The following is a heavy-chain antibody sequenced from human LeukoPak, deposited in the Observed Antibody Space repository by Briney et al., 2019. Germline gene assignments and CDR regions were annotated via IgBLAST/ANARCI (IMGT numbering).Heavy chain of an antibody. J-gene: IGHJ4*02. CDR3: AIFTSPHNYYDSSGYPLPADY. CDR1: GYTFTGYY. D-gene: IGHD3-22*01. CDR2: INPNSGGT. Sequence: GASVKVSCKASGYTFTGYYMHWVRQAPGQGLEWMGWINPNSGGTNYAQKFQGRVTMTRDTSISTAYMELSRLRSDDMVVYYCAIFTSPHNYYDSSGYPLPADYWGQGTLVTVSS. V-gene: IGHV1-2*02.